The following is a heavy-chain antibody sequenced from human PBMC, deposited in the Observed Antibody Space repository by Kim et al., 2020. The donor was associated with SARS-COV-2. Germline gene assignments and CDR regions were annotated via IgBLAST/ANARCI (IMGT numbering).Heavy chain of an antibody. CDR3: TTKVVVAATIYFDY. J-gene: IGHJ4*02. V-gene: IGHV3-15*01. Sequence: AAPVKGRFTISRDDSKNTLYLQMNSLKTEDTAVYYCTTKVVVAATIYFDYWGQGTLVTVSS. D-gene: IGHD2-15*01.